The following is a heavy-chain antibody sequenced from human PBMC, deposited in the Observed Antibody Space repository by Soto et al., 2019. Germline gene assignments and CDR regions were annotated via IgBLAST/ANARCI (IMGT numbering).Heavy chain of an antibody. CDR3: AGVQGKYYGMDV. V-gene: IGHV1-2*04. Sequence: QVQLVQSGAEVKKPGASVKVSCKASGYTFTGYYMHWVRQAPGQGLELMGWINPNSGGTNYAQKFQGWVPMTRDKSISTAYLELSRLRSDDTAVYYCAGVQGKYYGMDVWGQGTKVTVSS. CDR1: GYTFTGYY. J-gene: IGHJ6*02. CDR2: INPNSGGT.